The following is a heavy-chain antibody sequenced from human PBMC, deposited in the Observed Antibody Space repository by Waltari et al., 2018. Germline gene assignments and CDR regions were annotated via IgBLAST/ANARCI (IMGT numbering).Heavy chain of an antibody. Sequence: QVQLVQSGAEVKKPGSSVKVSCKASGGTFSSYAISWVRQAPGQGLEWMGRIIPILGIANDAQKFQGRVTITADKSTSTAYMELSSLRSEDTAVYYCASIVRLWFGDDNWFDPWGQGTLVTVSS. CDR1: GGTFSSYA. CDR2: IIPILGIA. J-gene: IGHJ5*02. D-gene: IGHD3-10*01. CDR3: ASIVRLWFGDDNWFDP. V-gene: IGHV1-69*09.